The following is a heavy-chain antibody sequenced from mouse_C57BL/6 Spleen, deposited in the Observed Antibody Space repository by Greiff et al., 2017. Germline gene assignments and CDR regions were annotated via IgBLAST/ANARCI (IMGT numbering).Heavy chain of an antibody. CDR2: ISDGGSYT. J-gene: IGHJ2*01. CDR3: AREGIYDYFDY. CDR1: GFTFSSYA. Sequence: EVQGVESGGGLVKPGGSLKLSCAASGFTFSSYAMSWVRQTPEKRLEWVATISDGGSYTYYPDNVKGRFTISRDNAKNNLYLQMSHPKSEDTAMYYCAREGIYDYFDYWGQGTTLTVSS. V-gene: IGHV5-4*01. D-gene: IGHD2-3*01.